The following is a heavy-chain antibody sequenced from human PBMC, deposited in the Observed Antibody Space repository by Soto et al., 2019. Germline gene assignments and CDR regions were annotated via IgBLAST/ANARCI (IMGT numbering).Heavy chain of an antibody. J-gene: IGHJ2*01. CDR3: ASSADYKFGYFDL. Sequence: QVQLVESGGGVVQPGRSLRLSCAASGFTFSSYAMHWVRQAPGKGLEWVAVISDDGSNKYYADSVKGRFTISRDNSKNTLYLQMNSLRAEDTAVYYCASSADYKFGYFDLWGRGTLVTVSS. CDR2: ISDDGSNK. CDR1: GFTFSSYA. V-gene: IGHV3-30-3*01. D-gene: IGHD4-4*01.